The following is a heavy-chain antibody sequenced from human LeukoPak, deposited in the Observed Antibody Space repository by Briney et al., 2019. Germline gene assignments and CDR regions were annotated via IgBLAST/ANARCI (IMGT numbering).Heavy chain of an antibody. Sequence: AASVKVSCKASGGTFSSYAISWVRQAPGQGLEWMGGIIPIFGTANYAQKFQGRVTITADESTSTAYMELSSLRSEDTAVYYCAREGGQTHYGSGSPAFDPWGQGTLVTVSS. V-gene: IGHV1-69*13. D-gene: IGHD3-10*01. J-gene: IGHJ5*02. CDR3: AREGGQTHYGSGSPAFDP. CDR2: IIPIFGTA. CDR1: GGTFSSYA.